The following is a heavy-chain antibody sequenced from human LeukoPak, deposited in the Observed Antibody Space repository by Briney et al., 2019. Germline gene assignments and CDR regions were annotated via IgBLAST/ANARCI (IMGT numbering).Heavy chain of an antibody. CDR2: ISHSGTA. CDR3: ARKTVTTGVDY. V-gene: IGHV4-34*01. J-gene: IGHJ4*02. Sequence: ETLSLTCAVYGGSFNGYFWSWIRQPPGKGLEWIGEISHSGTANYNPSLKSRFPISVDTSKNQFSLRLTSVTAADTAVYYCARKTVTTGVDYWGQGTLVTVSS. D-gene: IGHD4-17*01. CDR1: GGSFNGYF.